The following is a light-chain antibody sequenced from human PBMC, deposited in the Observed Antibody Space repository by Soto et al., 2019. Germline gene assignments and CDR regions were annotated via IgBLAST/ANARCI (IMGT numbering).Light chain of an antibody. CDR3: HQRNQ. CDR2: DST. CDR1: QSVSSH. J-gene: IGKJ5*01. V-gene: IGKV3-11*01. Sequence: ELVLTQSPATLSLSPGERATLSCRASQSVSSHLAWYQQKPGQAPRLLMYDSTNRAAGIPARFSGSRSGTDFTLTISSVEPEDFAMYYCHQRNQFGQGTRLEIK.